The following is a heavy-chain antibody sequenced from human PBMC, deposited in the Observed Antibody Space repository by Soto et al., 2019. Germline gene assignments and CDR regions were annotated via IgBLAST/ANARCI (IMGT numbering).Heavy chain of an antibody. CDR1: GFTFSSYW. V-gene: IGHV3-74*01. Sequence: DVHLVESGGDLVHPGGSLRLSCAASGFTFSSYWMHWVRQVPGKGLVWVSRISPDGKNTNYADSVKGRFTISRDNAKNTGFLQMNSLRVEDMAVYYFVRGAGSGYYRIDYWGQGALVTVSS. D-gene: IGHD3-22*01. CDR3: VRGAGSGYYRIDY. J-gene: IGHJ4*02. CDR2: ISPDGKNT.